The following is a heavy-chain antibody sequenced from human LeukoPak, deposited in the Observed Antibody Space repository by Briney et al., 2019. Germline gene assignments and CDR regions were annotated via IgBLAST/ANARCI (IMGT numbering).Heavy chain of an antibody. CDR3: ARAVWFGELSEKWFDP. Sequence: GGSLRHSCAASGFTFSTYSMNWVRQAPGKGLEWVSSISSSSSYIYYADSLKGRFTISRDNAKNSLYLQMNSLRAEDTAVYYCARAVWFGELSEKWFDPWGQGTLVTVSS. CDR2: ISSSSSYI. CDR1: GFTFSTYS. D-gene: IGHD3-10*01. J-gene: IGHJ5*02. V-gene: IGHV3-21*01.